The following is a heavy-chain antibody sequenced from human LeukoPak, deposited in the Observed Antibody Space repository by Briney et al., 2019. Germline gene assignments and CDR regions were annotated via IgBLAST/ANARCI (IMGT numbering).Heavy chain of an antibody. CDR1: GGSISSSSYY. CDR3: ARKRGFGELFRRYYYYYMDV. J-gene: IGHJ6*03. D-gene: IGHD3-10*01. Sequence: SETLSLTCTVSGGSISSSSYYWGWIRQPPGKGLAWIGTIYYNGNTYYNPSLKSRVTISVDTSKNQFSLKLSSVTAADTAVYYCARKRGFGELFRRYYYYYMDVWGKGTTVTVSS. CDR2: IYYNGNT. V-gene: IGHV4-39*07.